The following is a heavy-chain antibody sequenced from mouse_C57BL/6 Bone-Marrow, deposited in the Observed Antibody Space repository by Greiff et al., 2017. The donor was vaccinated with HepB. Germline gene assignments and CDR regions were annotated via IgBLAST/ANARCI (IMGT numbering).Heavy chain of an antibody. V-gene: IGHV1-78*01. J-gene: IGHJ2*01. CDR3: ARDRVLRPSGFDY. CDR2: IYPRDGST. D-gene: IGHD1-1*01. Sequence: VQLQQSDAELVKPGASVKISCKVSGYTFTDHTIHWMKQRPEQGLEWIGYIYPRDGSTKYNEKFKGKATLTADKASSTAYMQLNSLTSEDSAVYFCARDRVLRPSGFDYWGQGTTLTVSS. CDR1: GYTFTDHT.